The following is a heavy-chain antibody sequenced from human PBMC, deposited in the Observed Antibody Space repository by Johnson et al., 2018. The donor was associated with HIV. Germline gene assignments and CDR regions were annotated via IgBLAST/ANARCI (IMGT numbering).Heavy chain of an antibody. D-gene: IGHD5-24*01. V-gene: IGHV3-30-3*01. J-gene: IGHJ3*02. CDR1: GFTFSSYA. Sequence: QEQLVESGGGVVQPGRSLRLSCAASGFTFSSYAMHWVRQAPGKGLEWVAVISYDGSNKYYADSVKGRFTISRDNSKNTLYLQMNSLRAEDQAVYYCAREMATIRGYAFDSWGQGTMVTVSS. CDR3: AREMATIRGYAFDS. CDR2: ISYDGSNK.